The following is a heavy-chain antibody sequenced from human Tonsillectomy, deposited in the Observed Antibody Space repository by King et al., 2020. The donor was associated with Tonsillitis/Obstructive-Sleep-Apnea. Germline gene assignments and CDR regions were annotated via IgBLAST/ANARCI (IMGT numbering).Heavy chain of an antibody. CDR3: ATPPPDCSSTSCYWYFDY. Sequence: VQLVESGAEVKKPGASVKVSCKASGYTFTNYDINWVRQATGQGLEWMGWMNPNSGDTGYAQKFQGRDTMTRNTSISTAYMELSSLRSEDTAVYYCATPPPDCSSTSCYWYFDYWGQGTLVTVSS. D-gene: IGHD2-2*01. V-gene: IGHV1-8*01. CDR2: MNPNSGDT. CDR1: GYTFTNYD. J-gene: IGHJ4*02.